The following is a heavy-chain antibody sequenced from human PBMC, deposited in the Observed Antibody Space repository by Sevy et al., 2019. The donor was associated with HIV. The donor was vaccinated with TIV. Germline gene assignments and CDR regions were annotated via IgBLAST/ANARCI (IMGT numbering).Heavy chain of an antibody. CDR1: GIIFSNSA. CDR3: AAEDMTTFGGPLRVFNM. CDR2: IVVGSGVS. J-gene: IGHJ3*02. D-gene: IGHD3-16*01. Sequence: ASVKVSCTASGIIFSNSAVQWVRQTRGPRLEWIGWIVVGSGVSDYEQKFQQRVTISRDVYTRTAYMELSSLRSEDTAVYYCAAEDMTTFGGPLRVFNMWGQGTMVTVSS. V-gene: IGHV1-58*01.